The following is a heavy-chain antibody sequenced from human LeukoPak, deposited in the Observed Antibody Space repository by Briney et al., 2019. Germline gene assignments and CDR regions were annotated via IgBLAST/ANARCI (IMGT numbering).Heavy chain of an antibody. Sequence: GGSLRLSCAASGFTFSDYYMSWIRQAPGKGLEWVSYISSSGSTIYYADSVKGRFTISRDNAKNSLYLQMTSLRAEDTAVYYCARGVEGYCSSTSCYDWFDPWGQGTLVTVSS. V-gene: IGHV3-11*04. CDR3: ARGVEGYCSSTSCYDWFDP. CDR2: ISSSGSTI. D-gene: IGHD2-2*01. CDR1: GFTFSDYY. J-gene: IGHJ5*02.